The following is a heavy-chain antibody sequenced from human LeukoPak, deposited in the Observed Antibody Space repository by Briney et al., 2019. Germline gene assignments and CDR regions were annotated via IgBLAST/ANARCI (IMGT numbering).Heavy chain of an antibody. CDR1: GGSFSGYY. J-gene: IGHJ4*02. V-gene: IGHV4-34*01. D-gene: IGHD5-24*01. Sequence: SETLSLTCAVYGGSFSGYYWTWIRQPPGKGLEWIGEIHYSGRINYNPSLKSRVTISAGTSNNHFSLKVNSVTAADTAVYYCSRGTDAYKCGNSWGQGTLVTVSS. CDR3: SRGTDAYKCGNS. CDR2: IHYSGRI.